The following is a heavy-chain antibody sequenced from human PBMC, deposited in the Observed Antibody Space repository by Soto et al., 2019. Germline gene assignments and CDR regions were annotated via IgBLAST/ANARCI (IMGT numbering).Heavy chain of an antibody. CDR3: ARGSNWFDP. J-gene: IGHJ5*02. Sequence: SQTLSLTCTVSGGSVSSGSYYWIWIRQPPGKGLDWIGYIYYSGSTKYNPSLKSRVTISVDTSKNQFSLKLSSVTAADTAVYYCARGSNWFDPWGQGTLVTVS. V-gene: IGHV4-61*01. CDR1: GGSVSSGSYY. CDR2: IYYSGST.